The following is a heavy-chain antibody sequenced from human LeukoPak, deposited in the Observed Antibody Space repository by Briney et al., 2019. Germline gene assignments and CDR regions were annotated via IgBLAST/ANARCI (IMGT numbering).Heavy chain of an antibody. J-gene: IGHJ4*02. V-gene: IGHV3-23*01. CDR2: ISGRGDST. Sequence: GGSLRLSCAASRFTFSSYAMSWVRQAPGKGLEWVSTISGRGDSTYYADSVKGRFTISRDNSRNTLYLQMNTLRAEDTAVYYCAKPYYYGSRSYMDYWGQGTLVTVSS. D-gene: IGHD3-10*01. CDR1: RFTFSSYA. CDR3: AKPYYYGSRSYMDY.